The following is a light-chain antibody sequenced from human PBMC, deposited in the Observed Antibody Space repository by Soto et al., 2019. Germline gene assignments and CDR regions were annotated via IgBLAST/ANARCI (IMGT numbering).Light chain of an antibody. CDR1: QSVLYSSNNKNY. V-gene: IGKV4-1*01. J-gene: IGKJ1*01. Sequence: DIVMTQSPDSLAVSLGERATINCKSSQSVLYSSNNKNYLAWYQQKPGQPPKLLIYWASTRESGVPDRFSGSGSGTDFTLTISSLQAEDVEVYYCQQYYSTPRTLAQGTNVDIK. CDR3: QQYYSTPRT. CDR2: WAS.